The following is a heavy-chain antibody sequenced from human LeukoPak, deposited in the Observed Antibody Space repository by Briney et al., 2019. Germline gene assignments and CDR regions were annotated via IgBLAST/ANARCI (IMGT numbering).Heavy chain of an antibody. D-gene: IGHD6-19*01. Sequence: SETLSLTCAVYGGSFSGYYWSWIRQPPGKRLEWIGEINHSGSTNYNPSLKSRVTISVDTSKNQFSLKLSSVTAADTAVYYCATARRIAVAGTVWFGPWGQGTLVTVSS. CDR3: ATARRIAVAGTVWFGP. J-gene: IGHJ5*02. CDR1: GGSFSGYY. V-gene: IGHV4-34*01. CDR2: INHSGST.